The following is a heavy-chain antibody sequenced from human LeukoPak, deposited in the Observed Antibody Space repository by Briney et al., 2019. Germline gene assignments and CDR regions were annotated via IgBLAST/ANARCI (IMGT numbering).Heavy chain of an antibody. CDR3: ARAAYYSSSWYGIKDYYYYYMDV. Sequence: ASVKVSCKASGYTFTGYYMHWVRQAPGQGLEWMGWINTNSGGTNYAQKLQGRVTITTDTSTSTAYMELRSLRSDDTAVYYCARAAYYSSSWYGIKDYYYYYMDVWGKGTTVTVSS. D-gene: IGHD6-13*01. CDR1: GYTFTGYY. J-gene: IGHJ6*03. CDR2: INTNSGGT. V-gene: IGHV1-2*02.